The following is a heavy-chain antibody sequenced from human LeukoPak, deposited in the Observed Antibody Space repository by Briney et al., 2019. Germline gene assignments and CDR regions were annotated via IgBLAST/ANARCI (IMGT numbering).Heavy chain of an antibody. D-gene: IGHD3-16*01. Sequence: ASVKVSCKTSGYTIINYAMIWVRQAPGQGLEWMGWINTNTGNPTYAQGFAGRFVFSLDTSVSTAYLQISSLKAEDTAVYYCARGRRFGGSAAGHQFYYMDVWGQGTTVTVSS. J-gene: IGHJ6*03. CDR3: ARGRRFGGSAAGHQFYYMDV. CDR1: GYTIINYA. V-gene: IGHV7-4-1*02. CDR2: INTNTGNP.